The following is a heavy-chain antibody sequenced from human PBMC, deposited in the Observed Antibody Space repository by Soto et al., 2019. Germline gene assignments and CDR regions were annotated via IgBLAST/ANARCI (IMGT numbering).Heavy chain of an antibody. CDR1: GFTFSNYW. Sequence: PGGSLRLSCAASGFTFSNYWMSWVRQAPGKGLEWVANIKQDGSEKNYGDSVKGRFTISRDNAKNSLYLQMNSLRAEDTAVYYCARPTYYYGSGNYYWHFDYWGQATLVTVPS. V-gene: IGHV3-7*01. CDR3: ARPTYYYGSGNYYWHFDY. D-gene: IGHD3-10*01. CDR2: IKQDGSEK. J-gene: IGHJ4*02.